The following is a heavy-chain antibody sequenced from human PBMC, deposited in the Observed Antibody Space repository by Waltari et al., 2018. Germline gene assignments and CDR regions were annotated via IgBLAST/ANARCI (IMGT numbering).Heavy chain of an antibody. CDR3: ARHASNYYDSSGYYTPFDY. CDR1: GGSISSSSYY. D-gene: IGHD3-22*01. Sequence: QLQLQESGPGLVKPSETLSLTCTVSGGSISSSSYYWGWIRPPPGKGLEWIGGIYYSGSTYYNPSLKSRVTISVDTSKNQFSLKLSSVTAADTAVYYCARHASNYYDSSGYYTPFDYWGQGTLVTVSS. J-gene: IGHJ4*02. CDR2: IYYSGST. V-gene: IGHV4-39*07.